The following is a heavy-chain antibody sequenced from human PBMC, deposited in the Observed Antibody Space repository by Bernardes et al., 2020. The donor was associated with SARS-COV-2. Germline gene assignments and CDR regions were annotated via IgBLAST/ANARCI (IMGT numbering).Heavy chain of an antibody. CDR2: IMEDGRTT. CDR1: GFSFNNYR. CDR3: VRGPSDGHGRFEC. Sequence: GGSLRLSCAASGFSFNNYRLNWVRQAPGKGLEWVANIMEDGRTTTYADSVKGRFTISRDNGKNTLYLQMNSLRAEDTAVYYCVRGPSDGHGRFECWGQGDLVTVSS. J-gene: IGHJ4*02. V-gene: IGHV3-7*01.